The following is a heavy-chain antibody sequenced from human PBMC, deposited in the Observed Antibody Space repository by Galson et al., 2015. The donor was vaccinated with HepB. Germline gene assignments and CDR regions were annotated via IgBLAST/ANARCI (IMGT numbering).Heavy chain of an antibody. Sequence: SVKVSCKVSGYTLTELSMHWVRQAPGKGLEWMGGFDPEDGETIYAQKFQGRVTMTEDTSTDTAYMELSSLRSEDTAVYYCATAGGYCSSTSCYIFDYWGQGTLVTVSS. J-gene: IGHJ4*02. CDR2: FDPEDGET. D-gene: IGHD2-2*02. CDR1: GYTLTELS. CDR3: ATAGGYCSSTSCYIFDY. V-gene: IGHV1-24*01.